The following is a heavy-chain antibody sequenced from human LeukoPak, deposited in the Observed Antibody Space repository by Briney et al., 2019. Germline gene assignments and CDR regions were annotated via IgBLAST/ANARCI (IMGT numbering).Heavy chain of an antibody. V-gene: IGHV1-69*13. CDR3: ARDRDGWLGYFDY. Sequence: GASVKVSCKASGGTFSSYAISWVRQAPGQGLEWMGGIIPIFGTANYAQKFQGRVTITADESTSTAYMEPSSLRSEDTAVYYCARDRDGWLGYFDYWGQGTLVTVSS. J-gene: IGHJ4*02. CDR1: GGTFSSYA. D-gene: IGHD5-24*01. CDR2: IIPIFGTA.